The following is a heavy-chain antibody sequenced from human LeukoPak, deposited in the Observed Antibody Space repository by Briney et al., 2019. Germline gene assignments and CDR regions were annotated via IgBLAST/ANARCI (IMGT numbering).Heavy chain of an antibody. D-gene: IGHD3-9*01. Sequence: PGGSLRLSCAASGFTFSSYAMSWVRQVPGKGLEGVSVISGSGVRTYYADSVKGRFTISRDNSKNTLYLQMNSLRAEDTAVYYCAKDSSSYDWAYMDVWGKGTTVTDSS. J-gene: IGHJ6*03. CDR2: ISGSGVRT. CDR1: GFTFSSYA. CDR3: AKDSSSYDWAYMDV. V-gene: IGHV3-23*01.